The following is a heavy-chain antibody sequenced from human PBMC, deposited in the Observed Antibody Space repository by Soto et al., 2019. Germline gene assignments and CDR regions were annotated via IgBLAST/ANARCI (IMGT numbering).Heavy chain of an antibody. CDR1: VFTFSSYS. CDR2: ISSGSAAI. J-gene: IGHJ3*02. CDR3: ARGSDAFDI. V-gene: IGHV3-48*02. Sequence: EVQLVESGGGLVQPGGSLRLSCAASVFTFSSYSMNWVRQAPGKGLEWVSYISSGSAAIYYADSVKGRFTISRDNAKNSLYLQMNSLRDEDTAVYCCARGSDAFDIWGQGTMITVSS.